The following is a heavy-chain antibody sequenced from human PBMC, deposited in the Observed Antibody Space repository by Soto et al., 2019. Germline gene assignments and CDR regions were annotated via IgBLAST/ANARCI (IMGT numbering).Heavy chain of an antibody. V-gene: IGHV3-23*01. CDR1: GFTFSNYA. Sequence: GGSLRLSCAASGFTFSNYAMTWVRQAPGKGLEWVATVRGRGGNTYYPDSMKGRFTISRDNSKNTLYLQMNSLRGEDTALYFCSKEDCNSSTCYGGIDCWGQGTLVTVSS. D-gene: IGHD2-2*01. CDR3: SKEDCNSSTCYGGIDC. J-gene: IGHJ4*02. CDR2: VRGRGGNT.